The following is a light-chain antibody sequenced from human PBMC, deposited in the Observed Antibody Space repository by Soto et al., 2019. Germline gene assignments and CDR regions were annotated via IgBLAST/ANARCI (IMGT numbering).Light chain of an antibody. J-gene: IGKJ2*01. CDR2: DAS. CDR1: QSVSNY. CDR3: QQRGDRPRT. V-gene: IGKV3-11*01. Sequence: EIVLTQSPAALSLSPGEIATLSCRASQSVSNYLAWYQQRPGRAPRLLIHDASHRATGIPARLSGSGSGTDFTLTITSLEPEDFAVYYCQQRGDRPRTFGQGTKLEIK.